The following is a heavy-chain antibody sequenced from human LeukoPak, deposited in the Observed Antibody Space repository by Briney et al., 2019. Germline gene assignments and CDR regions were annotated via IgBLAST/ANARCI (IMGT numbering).Heavy chain of an antibody. V-gene: IGHV3-30*18. CDR3: AKSGTAMVRGQYYYYYYMDV. D-gene: IGHD5-18*01. CDR1: GFTFSSYG. CDR2: ISYDGSNK. J-gene: IGHJ6*03. Sequence: GGSLRLSCAASGFTFSSYGMHWVRQAPGKGLEWVAVISYDGSNKYYADSVKGRFTISRDNSKNTLYLQMNSLRAEDTAVYYCAKSGTAMVRGQYYYYYYMDVWGKGTTVTVSS.